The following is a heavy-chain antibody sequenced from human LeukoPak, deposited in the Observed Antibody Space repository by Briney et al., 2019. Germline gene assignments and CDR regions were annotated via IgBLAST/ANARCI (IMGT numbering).Heavy chain of an antibody. J-gene: IGHJ4*02. Sequence: SETLSLTCTVSGGSLSSYYWSWIRQPPGKGLEWIGYIYYSGSTNYNPSLKSRVTISVDTSKNQFSLKLSSVTAADTAVYYCAREKSRDGYNTFDYWGQGTLVTVSS. CDR3: AREKSRDGYNTFDY. V-gene: IGHV4-59*01. CDR1: GGSLSSYY. D-gene: IGHD5-24*01. CDR2: IYYSGST.